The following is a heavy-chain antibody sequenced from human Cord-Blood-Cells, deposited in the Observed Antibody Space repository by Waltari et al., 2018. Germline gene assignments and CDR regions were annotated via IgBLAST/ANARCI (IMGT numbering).Heavy chain of an antibody. CDR2: IIPILGIA. CDR1: GGTFSSYA. Sequence: QVQLVQSGAEVKKPGSSVKVSCKASGGTFSSYAISWVRQAPGQGLEWMGRIIPILGIANDAQKFQGRVTITADKSTSTAYMELSSLRSEDTAVYYCARSGGDQLLYFDYWCQGTLVTVSS. J-gene: IGHJ4*02. V-gene: IGHV1-69*09. D-gene: IGHD2-2*01. CDR3: ARSGGDQLLYFDY.